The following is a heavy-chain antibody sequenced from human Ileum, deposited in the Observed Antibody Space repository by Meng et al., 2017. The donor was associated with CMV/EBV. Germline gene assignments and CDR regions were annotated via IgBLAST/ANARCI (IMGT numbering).Heavy chain of an antibody. D-gene: IGHD2-2*01. CDR2: ISSGGSII. J-gene: IGHJ6*02. V-gene: IGHV3-48*03. CDR1: GYTFSSYE. Sequence: GGSLRLSCAASGYTFSSYEMNWVRQAPGKGLEWVSYISSGGSIIYYADSVKGRFTISRDNAKNSLYLQMNSLRAEDTAIYYCARDRTRSPTNTYYYYGMDVWGQGTTVTGSS. CDR3: ARDRTRSPTNTYYYYGMDV.